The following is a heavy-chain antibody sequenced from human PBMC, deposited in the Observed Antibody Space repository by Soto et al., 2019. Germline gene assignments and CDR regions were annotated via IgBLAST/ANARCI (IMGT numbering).Heavy chain of an antibody. J-gene: IGHJ6*02. CDR3: ARASPGYSFGYRYYGMDV. Sequence: EVQLVESGGGLVQPGGSLRLSCAAPGFTFGSYWMHWVRQAPGKGLVWVSHISLDGSRTTYADSVKGRFTISRDNAKNPLHLLMNRLGAEDTAVFYSARASPGYSFGYRYYGMDVWGQGTTVTVSS. D-gene: IGHD5-12*01. V-gene: IGHV3-74*01. CDR1: GFTFGSYW. CDR2: ISLDGSRT.